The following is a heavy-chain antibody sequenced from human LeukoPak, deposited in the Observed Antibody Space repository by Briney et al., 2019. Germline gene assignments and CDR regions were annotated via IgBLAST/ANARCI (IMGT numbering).Heavy chain of an antibody. J-gene: IGHJ4*02. Sequence: SETLSLTCAVYGGSFSGYYWSWIRQPPGKGLEWIGEINHSGSTNYNPPLKSRVTISVDTSKNQFSLKLSSVTAADTAVYYCARAEIKLYNQRRYYFDYWGQGTLVTVSS. CDR2: INHSGST. CDR1: GGSFSGYY. CDR3: ARAEIKLYNQRRYYFDY. D-gene: IGHD3-16*02. V-gene: IGHV4-34*01.